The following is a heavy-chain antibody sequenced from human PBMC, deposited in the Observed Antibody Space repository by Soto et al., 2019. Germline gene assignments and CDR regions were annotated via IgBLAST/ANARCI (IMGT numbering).Heavy chain of an antibody. CDR1: GGSISSYY. D-gene: IGHD4-17*01. CDR3: ARLAHAGDYTYGIYYMDV. CDR2: IYYSGST. Sequence: SLTCTVSGGSISSYYWSWIRQPPGKGLEWIGYIYYSGSTNYNPSLKSRVTISVDTSKNQFSLKLSSVTAADTAVYYCARLAHAGDYTYGIYYMDVWGKGTTVTVSS. J-gene: IGHJ6*03. V-gene: IGHV4-59*08.